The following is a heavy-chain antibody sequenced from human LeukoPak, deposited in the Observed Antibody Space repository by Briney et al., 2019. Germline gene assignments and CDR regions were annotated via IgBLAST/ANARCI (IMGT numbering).Heavy chain of an antibody. D-gene: IGHD3-22*01. V-gene: IGHV4-59*01. CDR2: IYYSGST. J-gene: IGHJ4*02. CDR3: ARALLDYYDSSGYYYFDY. Sequence: SETLSLTCTVSGGSISSYYWSWIRQPPGKGLEWIGYIYYSGSTNYNPSLKSRVTISVDTSKNQFSLKLSSVTAADTAVYYCARALLDYYDSSGYYYFDYWGQGTLVTVSS. CDR1: GGSISSYY.